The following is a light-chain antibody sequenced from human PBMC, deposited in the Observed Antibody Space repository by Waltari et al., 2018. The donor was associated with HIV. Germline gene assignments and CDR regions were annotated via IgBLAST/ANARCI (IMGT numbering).Light chain of an antibody. CDR1: SSDVGAFKY. Sequence: QSALTRPPSASGSPGQSVSISCTGASSDVGAFKYVSWYQQHPGKAPKLLIYDVTKRPSGVPDRFSGSKSGNTASLTVSGLQAEDEAHYYCSSYAGSSMSYAFGTGTKVTVL. CDR2: DVT. V-gene: IGLV2-8*01. CDR3: SSYAGSSMSYA. J-gene: IGLJ1*01.